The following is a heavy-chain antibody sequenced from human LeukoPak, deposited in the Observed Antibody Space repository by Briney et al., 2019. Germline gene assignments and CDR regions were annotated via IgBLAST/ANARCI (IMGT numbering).Heavy chain of an antibody. D-gene: IGHD2-21*02. CDR2: IYTSGST. J-gene: IGHJ3*02. CDR3: AREAGGDDAFDI. CDR1: GGSISSGSYY. Sequence: SETLSLTCTVSGGSISSGSYYWSWIRQPAGRGLEWIGRIYTSGSTNYNPSLKSRVTISVDTSKNQFSLKLSSVTAADTAVYYCAREAGGDDAFDIWGQGTMVTVSS. V-gene: IGHV4-61*02.